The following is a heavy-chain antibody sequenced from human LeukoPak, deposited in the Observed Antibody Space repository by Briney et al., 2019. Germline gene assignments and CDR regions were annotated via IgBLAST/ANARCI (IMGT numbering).Heavy chain of an antibody. CDR1: GVTFSSFA. V-gene: IGHV3-30*04. J-gene: IGHJ4*02. CDR2: ISYHGRDT. Sequence: GGSLRLSCAASGVTFSSFAMHWVRQAPGKGLEWVAVISYHGRDTYYADSVKGRFTISRDNSKNTLYLQLNSLGAEDTAVYYCAAQPCSVGRCYLDYWGQGTLVTVSS. CDR3: AAQPCSVGRCYLDY. D-gene: IGHD2-15*01.